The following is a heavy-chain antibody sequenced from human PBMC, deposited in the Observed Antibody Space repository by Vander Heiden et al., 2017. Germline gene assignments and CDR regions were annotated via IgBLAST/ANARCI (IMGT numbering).Heavy chain of an antibody. CDR3: ARDLNGNGAFDI. CDR1: GFPFSTSA. D-gene: IGHD2-8*01. CDR2: ISTSSRSI. V-gene: IGHV3-48*01. Sequence: EVQLVESGGGLVQPGGSLRLCCAASGFPFSTSAMHWVRQAPGKGLKWVSFISTSSRSIYYADSVKGRFTISRDNAQKLLYLQMNSLRAEDTAVYYCARDLNGNGAFDIWGQGTMVTVSS. J-gene: IGHJ3*02.